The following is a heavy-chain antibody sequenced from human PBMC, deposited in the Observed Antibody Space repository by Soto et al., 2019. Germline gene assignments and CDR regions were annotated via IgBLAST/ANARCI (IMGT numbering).Heavy chain of an antibody. J-gene: IGHJ6*02. Sequence: EVQMLESGGGLEQPGGSLRLSCATSGFTFSNYAMNWVRQAPGKGLEWVSAIRGGGSSTYYADSVKGRFTISRDNSKHTLYLQMNSLRAEYTAVYVCAKVRTPEPYYFYYGMDVWGQGTTVTVSS. CDR2: IRGGGSST. D-gene: IGHD1-26*01. CDR1: GFTFSNYA. V-gene: IGHV3-23*01. CDR3: AKVRTPEPYYFYYGMDV.